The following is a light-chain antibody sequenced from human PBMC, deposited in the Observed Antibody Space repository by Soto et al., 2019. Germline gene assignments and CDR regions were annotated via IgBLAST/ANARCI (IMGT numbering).Light chain of an antibody. CDR1: QSVSSSY. Sequence: EILLTQSPGTLSSSPGERATLSCRASQSVSSSYLAWYQQKPGQAPRLLIYGASFRATGIPDRFSGSGSGTDFTLTISRLQPEDFAVYYCQQYGTSPRTFGQGTKVEIK. CDR3: QQYGTSPRT. J-gene: IGKJ1*01. CDR2: GAS. V-gene: IGKV3-20*01.